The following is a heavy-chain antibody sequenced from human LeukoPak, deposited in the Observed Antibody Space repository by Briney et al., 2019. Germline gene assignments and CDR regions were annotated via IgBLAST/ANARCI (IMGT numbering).Heavy chain of an antibody. CDR2: IYHSGST. CDR3: ARVWSSGSYYYYYMDV. CDR1: GYSISSGYY. V-gene: IGHV4-38-2*02. J-gene: IGHJ6*03. Sequence: SETLSLTCTVSGYSISSGYYWGWIRQPPGKGLEWIGSIYHSGSTYYNPSLKSRVTISVDTSKNRFSLKLSSVTAADTAVYYCARVWSSGSYYYYYMDVWGKGATVTVSS. D-gene: IGHD1-26*01.